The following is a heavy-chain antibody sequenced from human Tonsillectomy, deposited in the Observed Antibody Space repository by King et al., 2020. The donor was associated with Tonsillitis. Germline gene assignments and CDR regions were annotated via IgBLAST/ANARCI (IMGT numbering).Heavy chain of an antibody. CDR3: ARVDIVVVPTTLSYFDL. V-gene: IGHV4-34*01. CDR2: INHSGST. Sequence: VQLQQWGAGLLKPSETLSLTCAVYGGSFSGYYWSWIRQPPGKGLEWIGEINHSGSTTYNPSLKSRFTISVDTSKNQFSLKLSSVTAADTAVYYCARVDIVVVPTTLSYFDLWGRGTLVTVSS. J-gene: IGHJ2*01. D-gene: IGHD2-2*01. CDR1: GGSFSGYY.